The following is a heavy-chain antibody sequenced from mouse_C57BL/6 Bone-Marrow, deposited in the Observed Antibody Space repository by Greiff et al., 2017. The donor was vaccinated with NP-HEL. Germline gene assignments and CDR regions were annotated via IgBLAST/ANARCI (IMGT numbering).Heavy chain of an antibody. CDR3: ARGDYYGSSPAWFAY. V-gene: IGHV2-9-1*01. J-gene: IGHJ3*01. CDR1: GFSLTSYA. Sequence: VKLVESGPGLAAPSQSLSITCTVSGFSLTSYAISWVRQPPGKGLEWLGVILTGGGTHYNSALNSSLSISKDNSKSQVFLKMNSLQTDDTARYYCARGDYYGSSPAWFAYWGQGTLVTVSA. D-gene: IGHD1-1*01. CDR2: ILTGGGT.